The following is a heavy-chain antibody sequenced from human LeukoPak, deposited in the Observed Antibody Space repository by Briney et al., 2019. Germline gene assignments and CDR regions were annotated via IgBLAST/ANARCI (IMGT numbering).Heavy chain of an antibody. J-gene: IGHJ3*01. CDR3: VRDWSYAFDL. Sequence: GGSLRLSCAAYGFTFSSYTMNWVRQAPGKGLEWISYIMRTAADVTSYADSVEGRFTISRDDAKNSLYLQMNSLRDDDTAVYYCVRDWSYAFDLWGQGTMVTVSS. CDR2: IMRTAADVT. V-gene: IGHV3-48*02. CDR1: GFTFSSYT.